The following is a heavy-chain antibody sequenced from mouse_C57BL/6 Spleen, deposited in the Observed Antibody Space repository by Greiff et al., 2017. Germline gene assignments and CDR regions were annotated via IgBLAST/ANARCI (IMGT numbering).Heavy chain of an antibody. CDR3: ARSGVYSNYPFAY. CDR2: IYPRSGNT. V-gene: IGHV1-81*01. Sequence: QVQLQQSGAELARPGASVKLSCKASGYTFTSYGISWVKQRTGQGLEWIGEIYPRSGNTYYNEKFKGKDTLTADKSSSTAYMELRSLTSEDSAVYFCARSGVYSNYPFAYWGQGTLVTVSA. D-gene: IGHD2-5*01. J-gene: IGHJ3*01. CDR1: GYTFTSYG.